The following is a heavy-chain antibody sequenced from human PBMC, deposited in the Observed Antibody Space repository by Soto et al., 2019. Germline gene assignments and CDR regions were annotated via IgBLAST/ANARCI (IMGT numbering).Heavy chain of an antibody. CDR2: ISAYNGNT. V-gene: IGHV1-18*01. D-gene: IGHD2-21*02. J-gene: IGHJ6*02. CDR3: ASGYAGGDRPYYYYGMDV. CDR1: GYTFTSYG. Sequence: QVPLVQSGAEVKKPGASVKVSCKASGYTFTSYGISWVRQAPGQGLEWMGWISAYNGNTNYAQKLQGRVTMTTDTSTSTAYMELRSLRSDDTAVYYCASGYAGGDRPYYYYGMDVWGQGTTVTVSS.